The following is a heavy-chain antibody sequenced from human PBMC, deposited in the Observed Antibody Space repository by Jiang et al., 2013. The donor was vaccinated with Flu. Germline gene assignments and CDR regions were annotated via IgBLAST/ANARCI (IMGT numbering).Heavy chain of an antibody. J-gene: IGHJ4*02. V-gene: IGHV3-11*01. CDR3: ARDPDTSNKVDF. D-gene: IGHD5-18*01. CDR1: GFIFSNHY. CDR2: TSSSGSAL. Sequence: VQLVESGGGLVKPGGSLRLSCAASGFIFSNHYMSWIRQTPGKGLEWVAYTSSSGSALYYADSVKGRFTISRDNAKNSLYLQMNSLRAEDTAVYYCARDPDTSNKVDFWGQGTLVTVSS.